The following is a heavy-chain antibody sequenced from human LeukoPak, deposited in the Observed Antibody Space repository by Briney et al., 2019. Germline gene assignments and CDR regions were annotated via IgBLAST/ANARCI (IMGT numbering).Heavy chain of an antibody. CDR3: AKDPSFGGSYSDY. CDR2: ISGSGGST. CDR1: GFTFSSYA. V-gene: IGHV3-23*01. D-gene: IGHD1-26*01. Sequence: GGSLRLSCAASGFTFSSYAMSWVRQAPGKGLEWVSAISGSGGSTYYADSVKGRFTISRDSSKNTLYLQMNSLRAEDTAVYYCAKDPSFGGSYSDYWGQGTLVTVSS. J-gene: IGHJ4*02.